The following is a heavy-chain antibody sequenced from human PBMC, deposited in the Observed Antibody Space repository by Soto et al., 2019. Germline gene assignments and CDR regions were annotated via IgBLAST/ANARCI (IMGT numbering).Heavy chain of an antibody. CDR3: ARDPALSSIAALNYYYYYMDV. J-gene: IGHJ6*03. V-gene: IGHV3-33*01. CDR1: GFTFSSYG. CDR2: IWYDGSNK. D-gene: IGHD6-6*01. Sequence: PGGSLRLSCAASGFTFSSYGMHWVRQAPGKGLEGVAVIWYDGSNKYYADSVKGRFTISRDNSKNTLYLQMNSLRAEDTAVYYCARDPALSSIAALNYYYYYMDVWGKGTTVTVSS.